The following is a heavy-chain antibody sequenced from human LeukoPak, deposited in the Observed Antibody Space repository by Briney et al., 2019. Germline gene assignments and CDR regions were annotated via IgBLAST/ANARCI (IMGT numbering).Heavy chain of an antibody. V-gene: IGHV1-18*01. D-gene: IGHD5-18*01. CDR1: DYTFSSYG. CDR2: ISAYNGNR. Sequence: GASVKVSCKASDYTFSSYGIHWVRQAPGQGPEWMGWISAYNGNRDYALKFQGRVTMATDTSTNTAQMELRSLRSDDTAVYYCAREGYSSQFDPWGQGTLVTVSS. CDR3: AREGYSSQFDP. J-gene: IGHJ5*02.